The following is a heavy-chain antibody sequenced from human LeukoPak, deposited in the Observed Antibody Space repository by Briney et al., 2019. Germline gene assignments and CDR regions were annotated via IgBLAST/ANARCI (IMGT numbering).Heavy chain of an antibody. CDR2: ISSSSSYI. D-gene: IGHD6-13*01. CDR1: GFTFSSYS. V-gene: IGHV3-21*01. CDR3: ARDWGSWDFDY. J-gene: IGHJ4*02. Sequence: GGPLRLSCAASGFTFSSYSMNWVRQAPGKGLEWVSSISSSSSYIYYADSVKGRFTISRDNAKNSLYLQMNSLRAEDTAVYYCARDWGSWDFDYWGQGTLVTVSS.